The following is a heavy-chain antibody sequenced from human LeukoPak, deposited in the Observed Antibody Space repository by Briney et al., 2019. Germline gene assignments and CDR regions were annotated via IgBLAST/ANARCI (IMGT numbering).Heavy chain of an antibody. J-gene: IGHJ4*02. V-gene: IGHV4-38-2*02. CDR1: GYSISSGYY. D-gene: IGHD3-22*01. CDR3: AGDSSGYYVDY. CDR2: IYHSGST. Sequence: SETLSLTCTVSGYSISSGYYWGWIRQPPGKGLEWIGSIYHSGSTYYNPSLKSRVTISVDTSKNQFSLKLSSVTAADTAVYYCAGDSSGYYVDYWGQGTLVTVSS.